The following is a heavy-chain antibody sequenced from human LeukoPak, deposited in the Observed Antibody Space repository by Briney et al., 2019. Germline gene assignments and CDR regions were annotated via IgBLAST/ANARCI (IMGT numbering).Heavy chain of an antibody. CDR2: INQDGSEK. Sequence: GGSLRLSCAASGFTFSFYWMSWVRQAPGKGLEWVANINQDGSEKYYVDSVKGRFTISRDTAKNSLYLQMSSLRAEDTATYYCARTIAVAAMGERSFDYWGQGTLVTVSS. CDR3: ARTIAVAAMGERSFDY. CDR1: GFTFSFYW. D-gene: IGHD6-19*01. J-gene: IGHJ4*02. V-gene: IGHV3-7*01.